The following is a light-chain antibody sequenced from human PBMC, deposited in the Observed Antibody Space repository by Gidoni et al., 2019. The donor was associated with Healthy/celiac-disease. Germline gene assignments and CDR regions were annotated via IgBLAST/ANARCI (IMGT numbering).Light chain of an antibody. CDR2: DAS. V-gene: IGKV3-11*01. CDR1: QSVSSY. Sequence: IVLTQSPATLSFAPGERATLSCRASQSVSSYLAWYQQKPGQAPRLLIYDASNRATGIPARFSGSGSGTDFTLTISSLEPEDFAVYYCQQRSNTFGQGTKLEIK. J-gene: IGKJ2*01. CDR3: QQRSNT.